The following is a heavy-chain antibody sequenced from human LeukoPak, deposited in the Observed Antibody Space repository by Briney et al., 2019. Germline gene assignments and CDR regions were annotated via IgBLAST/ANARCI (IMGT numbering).Heavy chain of an antibody. CDR2: IRSDGSNK. J-gene: IGHJ4*02. Sequence: GGSLGLSCAASGFTFSDYGMHWVRQAPGKGLEWVAFIRSDGSNKYYADSVKGRLTISRNNSKNTVYLQMNNLRTEDTAEYYCAKDRLTTVVMGYLDYWGQGTLVTVSS. CDR3: AKDRLTTVVMGYLDY. V-gene: IGHV3-30*02. D-gene: IGHD4-23*01. CDR1: GFTFSDYG.